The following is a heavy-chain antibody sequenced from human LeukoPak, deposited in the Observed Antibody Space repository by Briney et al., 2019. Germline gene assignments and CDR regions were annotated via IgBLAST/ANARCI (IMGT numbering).Heavy chain of an antibody. CDR1: GYTFSGYY. CDR2: INPNSGDT. V-gene: IGHV1-2*02. CDR3: ARVQYQLLFEGNWFDP. Sequence: GALVKVSCKASGYTFSGYYIHWVRQAPGQGLEWMGWINPNSGDTHYAQKFQGRVTMTRDTSSSTAYMDLNSLISDDTAVYYCARVQYQLLFEGNWFDPWGQGTLVTVSS. J-gene: IGHJ5*02. D-gene: IGHD2-2*01.